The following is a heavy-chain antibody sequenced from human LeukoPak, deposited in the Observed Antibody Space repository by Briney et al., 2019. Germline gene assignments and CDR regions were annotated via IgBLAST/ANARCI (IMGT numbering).Heavy chain of an antibody. V-gene: IGHV1-46*01. J-gene: IGHJ4*02. Sequence: ASVKVSCTASGYIFTSFYMHWVRQAPGQGLEWMGIINPSGGNTGYAQKFQGRVTMTRDTSTSTVYMELSSLRSEDTAVYYCARAGYIAAPDYWGQGTLVTVSS. CDR3: ARAGYIAAPDY. CDR1: GYIFTSFY. CDR2: INPSGGNT. D-gene: IGHD6-6*01.